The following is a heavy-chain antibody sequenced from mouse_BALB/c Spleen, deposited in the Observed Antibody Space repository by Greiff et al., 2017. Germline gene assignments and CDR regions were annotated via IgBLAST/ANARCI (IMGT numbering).Heavy chain of an antibody. Sequence: VQLQQSGAELVKPGASVKLSCTASGFNIKDTYMHWVKQRPEQGLEWIGRIDPANGNTKYDPKFQGKATITADTSSNTAYLQLSSLTSEDTAVYYCARLIPFYYYAMDYWGQGTSVTVAS. CDR1: GFNIKDTY. CDR3: ARLIPFYYYAMDY. CDR2: IDPANGNT. V-gene: IGHV14-3*02. J-gene: IGHJ4*01.